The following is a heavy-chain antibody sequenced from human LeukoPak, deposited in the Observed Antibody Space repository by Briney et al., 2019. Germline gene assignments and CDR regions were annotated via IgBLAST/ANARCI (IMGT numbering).Heavy chain of an antibody. CDR1: GGSISSHY. J-gene: IGHJ6*03. D-gene: IGHD3-3*01. CDR3: ARAESGYYGYYYYYMDV. CDR2: IYYSGST. Sequence: SETLSLTCTVSGGSISSHYWSWIRQPPGKGLEWIGYIYYSGSTNYNPSLKSRGTISVDTSKNQFSLKLSSVTAADTAVYYCARAESGYYGYYYYYMDVWGKGTTVTVSS. V-gene: IGHV4-59*11.